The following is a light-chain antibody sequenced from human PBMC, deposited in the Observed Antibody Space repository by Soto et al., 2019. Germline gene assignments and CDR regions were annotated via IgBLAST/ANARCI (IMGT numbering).Light chain of an antibody. V-gene: IGKV3-20*01. CDR3: QQYASSGT. J-gene: IGKJ1*01. CDR2: GAS. Sequence: ETVLTQSPSTLSVSPGERATLSCRASQSVSSNLAWYQQKRGQAPRLLIDGASNRATGIPDRFSGNGSGTDITLTIIRLEPEDLAVYNRQQYASSGTSGQGAKADIK. CDR1: QSVSSN.